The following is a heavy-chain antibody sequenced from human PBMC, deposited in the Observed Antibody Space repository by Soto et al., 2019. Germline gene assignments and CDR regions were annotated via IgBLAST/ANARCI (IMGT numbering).Heavy chain of an antibody. Sequence: GGSLRLSCAASGFTFSSYVMHWVRQAPGKGLEWVAAISYDGSNKYYADSVKGRFAISRDNSKNTLYLQMNSLRAEDTAVYYCAKDLTGTTYFDYWGQGTLVTVSS. D-gene: IGHD1-7*01. CDR3: AKDLTGTTYFDY. CDR1: GFTFSSYV. V-gene: IGHV3-30*18. J-gene: IGHJ4*02. CDR2: ISYDGSNK.